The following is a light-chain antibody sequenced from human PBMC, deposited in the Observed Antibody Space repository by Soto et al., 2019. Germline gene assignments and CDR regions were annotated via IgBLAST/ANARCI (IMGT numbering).Light chain of an antibody. Sequence: QSALTQPASVSGSPGQSITISCTGTSSDVGGYNYVSWYQQHPGKAPKFMIYDVSNRPSGVSNRFSGSKSGNTASLTISGLQAEDEADYYCSSHTSSSFYVFGTGTKVTVL. V-gene: IGLV2-14*01. J-gene: IGLJ1*01. CDR3: SSHTSSSFYV. CDR2: DVS. CDR1: SSDVGGYNY.